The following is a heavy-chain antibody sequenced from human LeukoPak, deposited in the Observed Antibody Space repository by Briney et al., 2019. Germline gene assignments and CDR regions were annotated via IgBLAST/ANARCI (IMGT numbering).Heavy chain of an antibody. V-gene: IGHV3-7*01. CDR2: IKPDGGEK. Sequence: GSLRLSCAASGFTFNNYWMSWVRQAPGKGLEWVANIKPDGGEKYYADSVKGRFTISRDNAKFSMYLQMNSLRADDTAVYYCARDHTGYEYGSFTYHYQYMDVWGKGTTVTVSS. D-gene: IGHD5-12*01. CDR1: GFTFNNYW. J-gene: IGHJ6*03. CDR3: ARDHTGYEYGSFTYHYQYMDV.